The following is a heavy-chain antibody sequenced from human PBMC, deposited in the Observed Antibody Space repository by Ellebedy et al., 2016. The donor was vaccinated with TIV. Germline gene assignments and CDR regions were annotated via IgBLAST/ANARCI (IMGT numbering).Heavy chain of an antibody. CDR2: IYYSGST. D-gene: IGHD6-13*01. J-gene: IGHJ4*02. CDR1: GGSISSGGYY. V-gene: IGHV4-31*03. Sequence: MPSETLSLTCTVSGGSISSGGYYWSWLRQHPGKGLEWIGYIYYSGSTYYNPSLKSRVTISVDTSKNQFSLKLSSVTAADTAVYYCARHGLQQLALDYWGQGTLVTVSS. CDR3: ARHGLQQLALDY.